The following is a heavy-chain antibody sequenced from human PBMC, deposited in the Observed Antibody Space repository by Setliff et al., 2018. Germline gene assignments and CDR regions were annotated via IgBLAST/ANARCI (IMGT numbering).Heavy chain of an antibody. V-gene: IGHV3-7*03. D-gene: IGHD6-19*01. CDR1: GFTFSSYW. J-gene: IGHJ4*02. CDR3: ARGTSGWYPHDY. CDR2: IKKDGSEK. Sequence: GWSLSPSCAASGFTFSSYWMSWVRQAPGKGLECVANIKKDGSEKHYVDSVKGRFIISRDNAKNSLYLQMNSLRGEDTAVYYCARGTSGWYPHDYWGQGTLVTVSS.